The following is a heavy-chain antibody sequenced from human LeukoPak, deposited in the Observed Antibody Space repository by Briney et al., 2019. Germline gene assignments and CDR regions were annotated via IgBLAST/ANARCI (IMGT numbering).Heavy chain of an antibody. CDR3: ARDLEAANTYYFDY. CDR1: GFTVSSSY. Sequence: RSGGSLRLSCAASGFTVSSSYMSWVRQAPGKGLEWVSIISSAGTTYYADSVKGRFTISRDNSKNTVYLQVNSLRDEDTAVYYCARDLEAANTYYFDYWGQGTMVTVSS. D-gene: IGHD6-13*01. CDR2: ISSAGTT. V-gene: IGHV3-66*01. J-gene: IGHJ4*02.